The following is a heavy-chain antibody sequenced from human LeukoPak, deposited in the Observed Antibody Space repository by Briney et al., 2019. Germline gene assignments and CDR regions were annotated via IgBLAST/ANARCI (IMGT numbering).Heavy chain of an antibody. J-gene: IGHJ5*02. D-gene: IGHD3-3*01. CDR1: GYTFTSYG. Sequence: ASVKVSCKASGYTFTSYGISWVRQAPGQGLEWMGWISAYNGNTNYAQKLQGRVTMTTDTSTSTAYMELRSLRSDDTAVYYCARPQPAYYDFWSGYYTEWFDPWGQGTLVTVSS. V-gene: IGHV1-18*01. CDR3: ARPQPAYYDFWSGYYTEWFDP. CDR2: ISAYNGNT.